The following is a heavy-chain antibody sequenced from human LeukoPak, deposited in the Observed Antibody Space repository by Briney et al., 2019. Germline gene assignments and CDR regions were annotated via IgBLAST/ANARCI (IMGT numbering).Heavy chain of an antibody. CDR2: MDYSGST. Sequence: SETLSLTCTVSGGSISDYYWTWIRQSPGTGLEWIGYMDYSGSTAYNPSLKSRVTISIDTSKNQFSLKLSSVTAADAAVYYCARSHLASGRVTPPYGMDVWGQGTTVTVSS. D-gene: IGHD5-18*01. CDR3: ARSHLASGRVTPPYGMDV. V-gene: IGHV4-59*01. J-gene: IGHJ6*02. CDR1: GGSISDYY.